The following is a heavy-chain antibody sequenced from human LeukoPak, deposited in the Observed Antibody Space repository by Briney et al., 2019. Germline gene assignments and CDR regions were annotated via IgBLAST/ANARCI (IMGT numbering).Heavy chain of an antibody. Sequence: GGSLRLSCAASGFTFSSYAMSWVRQAPGKGLVWVSRINSDGRSTNYADSVKGRFSISRDNAENTLYLQMNSLRVEDTAVYYCVRGAGTGYSSDSWGQGTLVTVSS. V-gene: IGHV3-74*01. CDR3: VRGAGTGYSSDS. J-gene: IGHJ4*02. CDR2: INSDGRST. CDR1: GFTFSSYA. D-gene: IGHD3-9*01.